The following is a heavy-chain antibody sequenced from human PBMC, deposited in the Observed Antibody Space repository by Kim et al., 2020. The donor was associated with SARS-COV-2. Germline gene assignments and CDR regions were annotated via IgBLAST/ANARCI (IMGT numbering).Heavy chain of an antibody. D-gene: IGHD1-26*01. CDR2: T. V-gene: IGHV3-23*03. J-gene: IGHJ4*02. CDR3: AKTVGAKVIDY. Sequence: TYYAAPVKGRFTISRDNSKNTLYLQMNSLRAEDTAVYYCAKTVGAKVIDYWGQGTLVTVSS.